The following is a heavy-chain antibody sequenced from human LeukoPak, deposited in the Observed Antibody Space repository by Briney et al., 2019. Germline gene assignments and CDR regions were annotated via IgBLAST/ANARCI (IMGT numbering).Heavy chain of an antibody. J-gene: IGHJ4*02. Sequence: SETLSLTCTVSGGSISSYYWSWIRQPPGKGLEWIAYIFYTGGTNYNPSFKSRVTISVDTSKNEFSLKMTSVTSADTAIYYCARGGYSGLNPFDYWGQGTLVTVSS. D-gene: IGHD5-12*01. CDR1: GGSISSYY. CDR3: ARGGYSGLNPFDY. CDR2: IFYTGGT. V-gene: IGHV4-59*01.